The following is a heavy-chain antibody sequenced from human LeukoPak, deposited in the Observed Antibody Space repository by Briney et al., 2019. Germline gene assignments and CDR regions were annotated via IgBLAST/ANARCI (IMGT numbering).Heavy chain of an antibody. CDR2: INTNTGNP. V-gene: IGHV7-4-1*02. CDR3: AREPIRGAHYDWFDP. D-gene: IGHD3-10*01. CDR1: GYTFTSYA. Sequence: GASVKVSCKASGYTFTSYAMNWVRQAPGQGLEWMGWINTNTGNPTYAQGFTGRFVFSLDTSVSTAYLQISSLKAEDTAVYYCAREPIRGAHYDWFDPWGQGTLVTVSS. J-gene: IGHJ5*02.